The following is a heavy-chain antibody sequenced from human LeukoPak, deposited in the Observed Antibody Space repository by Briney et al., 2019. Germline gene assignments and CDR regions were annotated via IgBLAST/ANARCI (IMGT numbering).Heavy chain of an antibody. J-gene: IGHJ4*02. V-gene: IGHV4-59*01. Sequence: PSETLSLTCTVSGGSISSYYWSWIRQPPGKGREWSGYIYYSVSTNYNPSLKSRVTISVDTSKNQFSLKLSSVTAADTAVYYCERGMDYYGSGRIDFDYWGQGTLVTVSS. CDR1: GGSISSYY. D-gene: IGHD3-10*01. CDR2: IYYSVST. CDR3: ERGMDYYGSGRIDFDY.